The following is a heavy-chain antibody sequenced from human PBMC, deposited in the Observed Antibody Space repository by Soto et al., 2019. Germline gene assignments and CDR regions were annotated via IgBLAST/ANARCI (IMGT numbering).Heavy chain of an antibody. CDR3: ARGLYDFGSGYYTGYFDY. CDR1: GGSFSGYY. V-gene: IGHV4-34*01. J-gene: IGHJ4*02. CDR2: INHSGST. D-gene: IGHD3-3*01. Sequence: SETLSLTCAVYGGSFSGYYWSWIRQPPGKGLEWIGEINHSGSTNYNPSLKSRVTISVDTSKNQFSLKLSSVTAADTAVYYCARGLYDFGSGYYTGYFDYWGQGTLVTVSS.